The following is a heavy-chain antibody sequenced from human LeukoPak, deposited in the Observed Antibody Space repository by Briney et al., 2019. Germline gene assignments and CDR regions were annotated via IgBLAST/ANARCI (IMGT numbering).Heavy chain of an antibody. V-gene: IGHV4-59*01. Sequence: PSETLSLTCTVSGGSISNYYWSWIRQPPGEGLEWVGYIYYSGNTNYNPSLKSRVTISVDTSKNQFSLKLNSVTAADTAVYYCARLSSGCLDYWGQGTLVTVSS. CDR2: IYYSGNT. D-gene: IGHD6-19*01. J-gene: IGHJ4*02. CDR3: ARLSSGCLDY. CDR1: GGSISNYY.